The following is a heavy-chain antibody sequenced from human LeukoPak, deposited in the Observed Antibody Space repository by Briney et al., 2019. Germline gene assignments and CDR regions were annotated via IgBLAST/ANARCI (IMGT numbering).Heavy chain of an antibody. Sequence: GASVKVSCTASRYTFTSYYMHWVRQAPGQGLEWMGIINPSGGSTSYAQKFQGRVTMTRDTSTSTVYMELSSLRSEDTAVYYCARGSRSDAFDIWGQGTMVTVSS. CDR1: RYTFTSYY. V-gene: IGHV1-46*01. CDR2: INPSGGST. CDR3: ARGSRSDAFDI. J-gene: IGHJ3*02.